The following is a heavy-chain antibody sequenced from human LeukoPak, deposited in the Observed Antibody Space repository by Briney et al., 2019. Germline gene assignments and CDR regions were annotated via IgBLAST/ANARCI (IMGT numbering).Heavy chain of an antibody. CDR1: RFTFSNYW. J-gene: IGHJ4*02. CDR3: ASHSVAVLPIATFDY. CDR2: IKQDGSEK. Sequence: GGSLRLSCAASRFTFSNYWMAWVRQAPGKGLEWVANIKQDGSEKYYVDSVKGRFTISRGNPKNSLYLQMNSLRADDTAMYFCASHSVAVLPIATFDYWGQGTLVTVSS. D-gene: IGHD2-21*01. V-gene: IGHV3-7*01.